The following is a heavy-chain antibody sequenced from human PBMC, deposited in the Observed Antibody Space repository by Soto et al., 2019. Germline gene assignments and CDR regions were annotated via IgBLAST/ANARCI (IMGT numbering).Heavy chain of an antibody. CDR1: GFTFSIYS. V-gene: IGHV3-48*01. J-gene: IGHJ4*02. D-gene: IGHD2-2*01. CDR3: ARPIGSCTSTGCRKFEFDY. Sequence: PGGSLRLSCAASGFTFSIYSMNWVRQAPGKGLVWVSYISSGSRTIYYADSVKGRFTISRDDAKSSLYLQMNSLETEDTAVYYCARPIGSCTSTGCRKFEFDYWGPGTLVTVSS. CDR2: ISSGSRTI.